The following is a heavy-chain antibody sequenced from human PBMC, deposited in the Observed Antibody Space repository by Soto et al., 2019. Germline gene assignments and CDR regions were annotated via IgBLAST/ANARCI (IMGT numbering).Heavy chain of an antibody. D-gene: IGHD3-3*01. Sequence: EVQLVESGGGLVQPGGSLRLSCAASGFTFSSYWMHWVRQAPGKGLGWVSRINSDGSSTSYADSVKGRFTISRDNAKNTLYQQMNRLSAEDTAVYYCAREGRIFGVVRGMDVWGQGTTVTVSS. CDR3: AREGRIFGVVRGMDV. V-gene: IGHV3-74*01. CDR2: INSDGSST. CDR1: GFTFSSYW. J-gene: IGHJ6*02.